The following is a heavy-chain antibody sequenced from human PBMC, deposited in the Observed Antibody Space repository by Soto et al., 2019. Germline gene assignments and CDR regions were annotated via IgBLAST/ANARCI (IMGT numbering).Heavy chain of an antibody. CDR1: GGSFSGYY. J-gene: IGHJ4*02. V-gene: IGHV4-34*01. Sequence: PSETLSLTCAVYGGSFSGYYWSWIRQPPGKGLEWIGEINHSGSTNYNPSLKSRVTISLDRSKKQFSLKLSSVTAAETAVYYCARGMTTVTTLDYWGQGTLVTVS. CDR3: ARGMTTVTTLDY. CDR2: INHSGST. D-gene: IGHD4-17*01.